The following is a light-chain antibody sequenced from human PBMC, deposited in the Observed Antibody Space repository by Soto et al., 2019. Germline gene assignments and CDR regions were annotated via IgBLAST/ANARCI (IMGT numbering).Light chain of an antibody. J-gene: IGLJ1*01. Sequence: QSALTQPASVSGSPGQSITICCTRTSSDVGGYNYVSWCQQHPGKAPKLMIYEVSNRPSGVSNRFSGSKSGNTASLTISGLQAEDEADYYCSSYTSSSTLVFGTGTKVTVL. CDR2: EVS. V-gene: IGLV2-14*01. CDR3: SSYTSSSTLV. CDR1: SSDVGGYNY.